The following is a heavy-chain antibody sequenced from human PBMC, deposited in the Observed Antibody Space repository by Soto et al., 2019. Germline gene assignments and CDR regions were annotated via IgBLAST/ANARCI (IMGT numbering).Heavy chain of an antibody. J-gene: IGHJ6*02. V-gene: IGHV5-10-1*01. CDR1: GYSFTSYW. CDR3: ARRGYSYGYHYYGMDV. CDR2: IDPSDSYT. D-gene: IGHD5-18*01. Sequence: GEFLKISCKGSGYSFTSYWIRWVRQMPGKGLEWMGRIDPSDSYTNYSPSFQGHVTISADKSISTAYLQWSSLKASDTAMYYCARRGYSYGYHYYGMDVWGQGTTVTVSS.